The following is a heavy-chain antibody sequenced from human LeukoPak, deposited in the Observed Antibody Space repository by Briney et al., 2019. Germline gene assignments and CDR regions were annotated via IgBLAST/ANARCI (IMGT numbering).Heavy chain of an antibody. V-gene: IGHV3-23*01. J-gene: IGHJ5*02. CDR3: AKSPMRDGYNSNWFDP. CDR2: ISGSGGST. Sequence: GGSLRLSCAASGFTFSSYGMSWVRQAPGKGLEWVSAISGSGGSTYYADSVKGRFTISRDNSKNTLYLQMNSLRAEDTAVYYCAKSPMRDGYNSNWFDPWGQGTLVTVSS. CDR1: GFTFSSYG. D-gene: IGHD5-24*01.